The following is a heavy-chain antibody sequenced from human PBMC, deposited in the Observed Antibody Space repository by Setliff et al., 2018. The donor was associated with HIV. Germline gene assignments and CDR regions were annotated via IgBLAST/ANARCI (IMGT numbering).Heavy chain of an antibody. CDR3: VRDGGSTSYNFLYYYGMDV. J-gene: IGHJ6*02. D-gene: IGHD2-2*01. Sequence: SLRLSCAVSGFTLSTYWMSWVRQAPGKGLEWVANIKQDGSEKYYVDSVKGRFTISRDNAKNSLFLQMNSLRAEDTAVYYCVRDGGSTSYNFLYYYGMDVWGQGTTVTVSS. CDR1: GFTLSTYW. CDR2: IKQDGSEK. V-gene: IGHV3-7*01.